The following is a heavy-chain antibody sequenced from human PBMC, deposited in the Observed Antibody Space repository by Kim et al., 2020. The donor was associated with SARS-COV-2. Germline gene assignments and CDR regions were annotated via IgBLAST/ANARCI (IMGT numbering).Heavy chain of an antibody. V-gene: IGHV3-7*03. CDR3: ARIRSGSYYMSAFDI. CDR2: IKQDGSEK. D-gene: IGHD1-26*01. J-gene: IGHJ3*02. CDR1: GFTFSSYW. Sequence: GGSLRLSCAASGFTFSSYWMSWVRQAPGKGLEWVANIKQDGSEKYYVDSVKGRFTISRDNAKNSLYLQMNSLRAEDTAVYYCARIRSGSYYMSAFDIWGQGTMVTVSS.